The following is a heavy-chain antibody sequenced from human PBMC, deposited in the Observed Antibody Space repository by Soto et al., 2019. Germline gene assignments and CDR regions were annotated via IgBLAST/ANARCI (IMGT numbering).Heavy chain of an antibody. CDR3: ARDRGIASAGMSYYYYYGMDV. J-gene: IGHJ6*02. CDR1: GFTFTSSA. D-gene: IGHD6-13*01. Sequence: SVKVSCKASGFTFTSSAMQWVRQARGQRLEWIGWIVVGSGNTNYAQKFQERVTITRDMSTSTAYMELSSLRSEDTAVYYCARDRGIASAGMSYYYYYGMDVRGQGTTVTGSS. V-gene: IGHV1-58*02. CDR2: IVVGSGNT.